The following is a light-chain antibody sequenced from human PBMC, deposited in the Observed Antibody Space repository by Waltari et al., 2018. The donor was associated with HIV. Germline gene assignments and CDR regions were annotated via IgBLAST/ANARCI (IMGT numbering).Light chain of an antibody. CDR2: EVT. CDR3: CSYAGGGTYV. CDR1: SSDVGAYKY. J-gene: IGLJ1*01. V-gene: IGLV2-23*02. Sequence: QSALTQPASVSGSPGQSITISCNATSSDVGAYKYFTWYHQHPDKAPQPMIYEVTKRPSGVSNRFSGSKSDNTASLTISGLQAEDEADYYCCSYAGGGTYVFGSGTKVTVL.